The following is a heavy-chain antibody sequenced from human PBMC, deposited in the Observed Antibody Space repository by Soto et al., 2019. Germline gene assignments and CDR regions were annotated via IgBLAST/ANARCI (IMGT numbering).Heavy chain of an antibody. V-gene: IGHV3-7*03. J-gene: IGHJ6*02. D-gene: IGHD6-19*01. Sequence: EVQLVESGGGLVQPGGSLRLSCAASGFTFNTYWMSWVRQAPGKGLEWVANIKEDGTEKYYVDSVKGRFTISRDNAKKSVYLQMNSLRAEDTAVYYCARWYSSGGHTIYYYYGMDVWGQGTTVTVSS. CDR3: ARWYSSGGHTIYYYYGMDV. CDR2: IKEDGTEK. CDR1: GFTFNTYW.